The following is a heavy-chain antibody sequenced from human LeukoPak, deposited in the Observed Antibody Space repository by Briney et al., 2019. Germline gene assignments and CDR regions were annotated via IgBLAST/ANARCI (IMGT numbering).Heavy chain of an antibody. J-gene: IGHJ4*02. Sequence: SETLSLTCTVSGGSISSYYWSWIRQPPGKGLEWIGYIYYSGSTNYNPSLKSRVTISADTSKNQFSLKLSSVTAADTAVYYCARSGTTSGAYYWGQGTLVTVSS. CDR1: GGSISSYY. V-gene: IGHV4-59*01. CDR3: ARSGTTSGAYY. D-gene: IGHD1-7*01. CDR2: IYYSGST.